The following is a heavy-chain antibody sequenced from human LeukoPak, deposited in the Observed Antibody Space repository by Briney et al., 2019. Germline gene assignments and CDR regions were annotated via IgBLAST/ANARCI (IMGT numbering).Heavy chain of an antibody. CDR3: ASSPGDY. Sequence: KPSETLSLTCAVYGGSFSGYYWSWIRQPPGKGLEWIGEINHSGSTNYNPSLKSRVTISVDTSKNQFSLKLSSVTAADTAVYYCASSPGDYSGQGTLVTVSS. CDR1: GGSFSGYY. CDR2: INHSGST. V-gene: IGHV4-34*01. J-gene: IGHJ4*02.